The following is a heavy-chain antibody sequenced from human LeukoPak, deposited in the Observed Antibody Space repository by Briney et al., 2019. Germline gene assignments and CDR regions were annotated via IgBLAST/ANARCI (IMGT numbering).Heavy chain of an antibody. D-gene: IGHD3-10*01. J-gene: IGHJ4*02. CDR3: ARTRPLRGSGSYYRVPAGGGFDY. V-gene: IGHV4-30-4*01. CDR2: IYYSGST. Sequence: SETLSLTCTVSGGSISRGDYYWSWIRQPPGKGLEWIGYIYYSGSTYYNPSLKSRVTISVDTSKNQFSLKLSSVTAADTAVYYCARTRPLRGSGSYYRVPAGGGFDYWGQGTLVTVSS. CDR1: GGSISRGDYY.